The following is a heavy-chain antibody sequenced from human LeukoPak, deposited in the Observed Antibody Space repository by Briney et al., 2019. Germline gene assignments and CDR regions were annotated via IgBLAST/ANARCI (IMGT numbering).Heavy chain of an antibody. CDR1: GFTFSSYG. J-gene: IGHJ3*02. V-gene: IGHV3-30*02. CDR3: ARDWAPSYCGGDCYSWAFDI. CDR2: IRYDGSNK. D-gene: IGHD2-21*02. Sequence: GGSLRLSCAASGFTFSSYGMHWVRQAPGKGLEWVAFIRYDGSNKYYADSVKGRFTISRDNSKNTLYLQMNSLRAEDTAVYYCARDWAPSYCGGDCYSWAFDIWGQGTMVTVSS.